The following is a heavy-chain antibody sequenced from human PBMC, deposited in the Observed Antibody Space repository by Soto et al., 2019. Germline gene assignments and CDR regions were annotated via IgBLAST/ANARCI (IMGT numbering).Heavy chain of an antibody. CDR2: ISWDGGST. CDR3: VKNYYFDY. J-gene: IGHJ4*02. CDR1: GFTFADFA. D-gene: IGHD3-10*01. V-gene: IGHV3-43D*04. Sequence: EVQLVESGGVVVQPGGSLRLSCAASGFTFADFAMHWVRQAPGKGLQWVSLISWDGGSTYYADSVKGRFTISRDNSKNTLYLQMNSLRAEDTAVYYCVKNYYFDYWGQGTLVTVSS.